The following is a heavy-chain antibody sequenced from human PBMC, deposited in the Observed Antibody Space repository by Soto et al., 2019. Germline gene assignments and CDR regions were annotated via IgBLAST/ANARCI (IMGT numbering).Heavy chain of an antibody. Sequence: VQLLESGGGLVQPGGSLRLSCAASGFTLSYYAINWVRQAPGKGLEWVSAITSTGDTYYVDSVKGRFTISRDNSKNTLYLQMNSLRAEDTAVYYCAKEIAASATLWLDPWGQGTLVTVSS. D-gene: IGHD6-13*01. CDR1: GFTLSYYA. CDR3: AKEIAASATLWLDP. V-gene: IGHV3-23*01. J-gene: IGHJ5*02. CDR2: ITSTGDT.